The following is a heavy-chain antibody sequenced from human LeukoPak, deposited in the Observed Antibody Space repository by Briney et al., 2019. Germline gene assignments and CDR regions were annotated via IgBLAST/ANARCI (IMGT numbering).Heavy chain of an antibody. CDR2: INPNSGGT. V-gene: IGHV1-2*02. J-gene: IGHJ4*02. CDR3: AKTPPVSPYYFDY. CDR1: GYTFTGYY. Sequence: EASVKVSCKASGYTFTGYYMHWVRQAPGQGLEWMGWINPNSGGTNYAQKFQGRVTMTRDTSINTAYMELSRLRSDDTAVYYCAKTPPVSPYYFDYWGPGTLVTVSS. D-gene: IGHD3-16*01.